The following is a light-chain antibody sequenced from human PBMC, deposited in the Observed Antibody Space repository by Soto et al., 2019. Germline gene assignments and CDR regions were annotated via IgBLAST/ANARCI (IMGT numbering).Light chain of an antibody. CDR1: QSVSSY. V-gene: IGKV3-11*01. J-gene: IGKJ5*01. Sequence: EIVLTQSPATLSLSPGERATLSCRASQSVSSYVAWYQQKPGQAPRLLIYDASNRATGVPARFSGSASGTDFTLTISSLEPEDFALYYCQQRNNWPPITFGQGTRLEIK. CDR3: QQRNNWPPIT. CDR2: DAS.